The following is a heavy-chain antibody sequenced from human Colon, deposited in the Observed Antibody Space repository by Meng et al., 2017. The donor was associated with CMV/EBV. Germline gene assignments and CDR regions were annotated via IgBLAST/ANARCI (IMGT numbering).Heavy chain of an antibody. J-gene: IGHJ6*02. CDR3: ARLRGYYDSSGYYYYYGMDV. D-gene: IGHD3-22*01. V-gene: IGHV3-72*01. CDR2: TRNKANSYTT. Sequence: GGSLRLSCAASGFHFRSYEMSWVRQAPGKGLEWVGRTRNKANSYTTEYAASVKGRFTISRDDSKNSLYLQMNSLKTEDTAVYYCARLRGYYDSSGYYYYYGMDVWGQGTTVTVSS. CDR1: GFHFRSYE.